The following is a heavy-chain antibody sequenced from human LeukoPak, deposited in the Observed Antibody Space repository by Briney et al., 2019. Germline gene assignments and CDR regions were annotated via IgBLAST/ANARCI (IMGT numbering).Heavy chain of an antibody. CDR2: ISYDGSNK. J-gene: IGHJ4*02. D-gene: IGHD3-10*01. Sequence: GGSLRLSCAASGFTFSSYGMHWVRQAPGKGLEWVAVISYDGSNKYYADSVKAQFTIPRDNSEHTLYLQLNSPRAEDTAVYYCAKDPHIQYYYGSGSYLAYWGQGTLVTVSS. CDR3: AKDPHIQYYYGSGSYLAY. CDR1: GFTFSSYG. V-gene: IGHV3-30*18.